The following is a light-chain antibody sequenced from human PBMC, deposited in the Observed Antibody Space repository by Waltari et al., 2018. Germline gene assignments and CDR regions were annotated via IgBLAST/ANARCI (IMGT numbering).Light chain of an antibody. CDR3: QTGGHGTWV. V-gene: IGLV4-69*01. CDR2: VNSDGSH. Sequence: QLVLTQSPSASASLGASVKLTCTLSSGHSSNVIAWLQQQPEQGPRYLMKVNSDGSHSKGDKIPDRFSGSSSGAEHYLTISSLQSEDEADYYCQTGGHGTWVFGGGTKLTVL. J-gene: IGLJ3*02. CDR1: SGHSSNV.